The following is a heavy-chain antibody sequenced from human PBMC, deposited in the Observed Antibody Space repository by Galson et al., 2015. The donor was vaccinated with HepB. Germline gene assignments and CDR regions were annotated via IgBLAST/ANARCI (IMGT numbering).Heavy chain of an antibody. CDR1: GYTFTSYG. CDR2: ISAYNGDT. V-gene: IGHV1-18*04. Sequence: SVKVSCKASGYTFTSYGISWVRQAPGQGLEWMGWISAYNGDTNYAHNLQGRVTMTTYTSTSTAYMELRSLRSDDTAVYYCARYYNRGLFPNYNHVMGVWGQGTTVTGSS. CDR3: ARYYNRGLFPNYNHVMGV. J-gene: IGHJ6*02. D-gene: IGHD3-10*01.